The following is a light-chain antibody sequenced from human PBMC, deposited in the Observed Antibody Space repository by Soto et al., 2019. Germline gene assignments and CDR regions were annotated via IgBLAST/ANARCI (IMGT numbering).Light chain of an antibody. CDR1: SSNIGRNT. CDR2: DSY. CDR3: ATWDDSLNGRAV. V-gene: IGLV1-44*01. J-gene: IGLJ3*02. Sequence: QSVLTQPPSASGTPGQRVTISCSGSSSNIGRNTVNWYQQLPGTAPKLLIFDSYQRPSGVPDRFSGSKSGTSASLAISGLQSEDEADYYCATWDDSLNGRAVFGGGTKVTVL.